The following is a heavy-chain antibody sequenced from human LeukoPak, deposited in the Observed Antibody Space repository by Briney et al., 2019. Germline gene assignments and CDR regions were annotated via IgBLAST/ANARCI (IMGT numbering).Heavy chain of an antibody. CDR3: ATKSPGNYPLDY. CDR2: ISGSGGIT. CDR1: GFTVSSNY. V-gene: IGHV3-23*01. J-gene: IGHJ4*02. D-gene: IGHD4-11*01. Sequence: GGSLRLSCAASGFTVSSNYMSWVRQAPGKGLEWVSVISGSGGITYYADSVKGRFTISRDNSIKTVYLQMNSLRADDTAVYYCATKSPGNYPLDYWGQGTLVTVSS.